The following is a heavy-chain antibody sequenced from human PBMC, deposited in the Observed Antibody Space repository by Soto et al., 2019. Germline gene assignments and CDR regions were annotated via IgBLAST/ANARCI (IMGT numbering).Heavy chain of an antibody. V-gene: IGHV1-18*01. CDR1: GYTFTSYG. J-gene: IGHJ6*03. Sequence: ASVKVSCKASGYTFTSYGISWVRQAPGQGLEWMGWISAYNGNTNYAQKLQGRVTMTTDTSTSTAYMELRSLRSDDTAVYYCARLVVVPAAIRGEETYYDFWSGYYYYMDVWGKGTTVTVSS. CDR3: ARLVVVPAAIRGEETYYDFWSGYYYYMDV. D-gene: IGHD2-2*01. CDR2: ISAYNGNT.